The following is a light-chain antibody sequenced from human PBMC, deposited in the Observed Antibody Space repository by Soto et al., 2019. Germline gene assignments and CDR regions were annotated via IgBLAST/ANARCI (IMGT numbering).Light chain of an antibody. J-gene: IGKJ4*01. CDR3: MQALQAPQVT. CDR1: QSLLHSNGYTY. V-gene: IGKV2-28*01. Sequence: DIVMTQSPLSLPVTPGEPASISCRSSQSLLHSNGYTYLDWYLQKPGQSPQLLIYLGSSRAAGVPDRFSGSGSGTDFTLKISRVEAEDVGVYYCMQALQAPQVTFGGGTKVDIK. CDR2: LGS.